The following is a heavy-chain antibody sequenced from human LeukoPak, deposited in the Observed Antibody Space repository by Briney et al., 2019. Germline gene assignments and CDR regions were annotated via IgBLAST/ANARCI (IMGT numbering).Heavy chain of an antibody. CDR3: ARQITMVRGFDP. Sequence: TSETLSLTCTVSGGSISSGSYYWSWIRQPAGKGLEWIGRIYTSGSTNYNPSLKSRVTMSVDTSKNQFSLKLSSVTAADTAVYYCARQITMVRGFDPWGQGTLVTVSS. V-gene: IGHV4-61*02. CDR1: GGSISSGSYY. D-gene: IGHD3-10*01. J-gene: IGHJ5*02. CDR2: IYTSGST.